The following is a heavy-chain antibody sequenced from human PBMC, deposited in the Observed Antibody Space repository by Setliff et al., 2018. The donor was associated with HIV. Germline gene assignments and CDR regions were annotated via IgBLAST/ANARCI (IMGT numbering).Heavy chain of an antibody. Sequence: SETLSLTCTVSGGSISSGGYYWSWIRQHPGKGLEWIGYIYYSGSTDYNPSLKSRVTISVDPSKNQFSLKMNSVTVADTAVYYCARASYSYDSTGYLYWGQGTLVTVSS. CDR1: GGSISSGGYY. CDR2: IYYSGST. J-gene: IGHJ4*02. CDR3: ARASYSYDSTGYLY. V-gene: IGHV4-31*03. D-gene: IGHD3-22*01.